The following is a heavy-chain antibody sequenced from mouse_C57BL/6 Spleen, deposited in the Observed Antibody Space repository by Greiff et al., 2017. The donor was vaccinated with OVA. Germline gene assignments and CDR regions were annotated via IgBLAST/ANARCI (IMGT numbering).Heavy chain of an antibody. Sequence: EVHLVESGGGLVKPGGSLTLSCAASGFTFSDYGMHWVRQAPEKGLEWVAYISSGSSTIYYADTVKGRFPISRDNAKNTLFLQMTSLKAEDTAMYYCAGKDYYGNSDYWGQGTTLTVSS. D-gene: IGHD2-1*01. CDR3: AGKDYYGNSDY. CDR2: ISSGSSTI. V-gene: IGHV5-17*01. J-gene: IGHJ2*01. CDR1: GFTFSDYG.